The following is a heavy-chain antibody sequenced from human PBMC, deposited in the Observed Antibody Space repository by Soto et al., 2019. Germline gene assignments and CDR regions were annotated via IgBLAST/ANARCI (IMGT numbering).Heavy chain of an antibody. D-gene: IGHD6-6*01. J-gene: IGHJ6*02. CDR3: ARDRYSSSDLYYYYGMDV. Sequence: VKVSCKASGGTFSSYAISWVRQAPGQGLEWMGGIIPIFGTANYAQKFQGRVTITADESTSTAYMELSSLRSEDTAVYYCARDRYSSSDLYYYYGMDVWGQGTTVTVSS. CDR2: IIPIFGTA. V-gene: IGHV1-69*13. CDR1: GGTFSSYA.